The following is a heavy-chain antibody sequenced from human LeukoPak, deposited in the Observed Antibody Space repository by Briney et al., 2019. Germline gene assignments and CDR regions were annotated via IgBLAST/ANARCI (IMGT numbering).Heavy chain of an antibody. J-gene: IGHJ4*02. D-gene: IGHD3-10*01. CDR1: GYTFTGYY. Sequence: ASVKVSCKASGYTFTGYYMHWVRQAPGQGLEWMGGINPSGGSTNYAQKFQGRLTMTRDTSTSTVYMELSSLRSEDTAVYYCARDRGEGYYFDYWGQGTLVTVSS. V-gene: IGHV1-46*01. CDR2: INPSGGST. CDR3: ARDRGEGYYFDY.